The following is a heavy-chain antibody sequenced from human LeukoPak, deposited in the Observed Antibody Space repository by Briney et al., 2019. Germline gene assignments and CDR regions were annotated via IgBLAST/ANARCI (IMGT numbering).Heavy chain of an antibody. CDR3: ARAYCSSTSCYLRGPRDAFDI. CDR2: INPNSGGT. CDR1: GYTFTGYY. Sequence: ASVKVSCKASGYTFTGYYMHWVRQAPGQGLEWMGWINPNSGGTNYAQKFPGRVTITRHTSISTAYMELSRLRSDDTAVYYCARAYCSSTSCYLRGPRDAFDIWGQGTMVTVSS. V-gene: IGHV1-2*02. D-gene: IGHD2-2*01. J-gene: IGHJ3*02.